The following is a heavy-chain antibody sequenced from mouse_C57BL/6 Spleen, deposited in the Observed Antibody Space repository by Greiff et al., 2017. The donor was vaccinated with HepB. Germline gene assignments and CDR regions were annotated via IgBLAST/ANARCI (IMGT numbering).Heavy chain of an antibody. V-gene: IGHV1-26*01. CDR2: INPNNGGT. D-gene: IGHD1-1*01. CDR3: AREGGSSLYYFDY. Sequence: EVQLQQSGPELVKPGASVKISCKASGYTFTDYYMNWVKQSHGKSLEWIGDINPNNGGTSYNQTFKGKATLTVDKSSSTAYMELRSLTSEDSAVYYCAREGGSSLYYFDYWGQGTTLTVSS. CDR1: GYTFTDYY. J-gene: IGHJ2*01.